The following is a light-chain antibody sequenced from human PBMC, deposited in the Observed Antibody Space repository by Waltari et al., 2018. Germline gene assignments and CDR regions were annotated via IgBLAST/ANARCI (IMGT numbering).Light chain of an antibody. V-gene: IGKV1-39*01. CDR1: QSVGNY. Sequence: IQMTQSPSSLSASLGDRVTITCRASQSVGNYLNWYQQRPGQAPKVLIYAASTLQSGVPSRFSGSGSGTDFTLTINSLQPEDLSIYYCQQTYSAPLSFGGGTKVEMK. J-gene: IGKJ4*01. CDR3: QQTYSAPLS. CDR2: AAS.